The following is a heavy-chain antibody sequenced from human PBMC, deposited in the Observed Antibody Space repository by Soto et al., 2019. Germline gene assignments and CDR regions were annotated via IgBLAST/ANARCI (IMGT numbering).Heavy chain of an antibody. D-gene: IGHD6-13*01. CDR3: ARDRREAADKTYAKYYGMDV. Sequence: ASVKVSCKASGYTFTSYGISWVRQAPGQGLEWMGWISAYNGKTNYAQKLQGRRTMTTDTSTSTAYMELRSLRSDDTAVYYCARDRREAADKTYAKYYGMDVWGQGTTVTVSS. V-gene: IGHV1-18*01. J-gene: IGHJ6*02. CDR2: ISAYNGKT. CDR1: GYTFTSYG.